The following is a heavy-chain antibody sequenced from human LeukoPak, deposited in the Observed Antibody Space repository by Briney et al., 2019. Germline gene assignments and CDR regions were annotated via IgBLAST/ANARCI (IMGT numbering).Heavy chain of an antibody. D-gene: IGHD1-26*01. V-gene: IGHV1-2*06. J-gene: IGHJ4*02. CDR2: INPNSGGT. Sequence: ASVKVSCKASGYTFTGYYLYWVRQAPGQGLEWMGRINPNSGGTNYAQKFQGRVTMTRDTSISTAYMELSSLRSDDTAVYHCARDADRWELEYYFDYWGQGTLVTVSS. CDR1: GYTFTGYY. CDR3: ARDADRWELEYYFDY.